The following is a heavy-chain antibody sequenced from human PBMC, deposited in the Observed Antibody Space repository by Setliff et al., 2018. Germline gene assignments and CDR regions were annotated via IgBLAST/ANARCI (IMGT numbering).Heavy chain of an antibody. D-gene: IGHD6-13*01. Sequence: PSETLSLTCTVSGDSIYSGGYYWSWIRQHPGKGLEWIGYIYYSGSTYYNPPLKSRVTISIDTSKNQFSLKLSSVTAADTAVYYCARDHPGYSSSWYWFDSWGLGTLVTVSS. V-gene: IGHV4-31*03. CDR3: ARDHPGYSSSWYWFDS. CDR2: IYYSGST. CDR1: GDSIYSGGYY. J-gene: IGHJ5*01.